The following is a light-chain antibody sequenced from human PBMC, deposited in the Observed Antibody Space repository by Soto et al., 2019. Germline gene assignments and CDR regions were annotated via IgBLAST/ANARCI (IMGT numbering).Light chain of an antibody. V-gene: IGLV2-8*01. CDR1: SSDVGGYNY. J-gene: IGLJ1*01. CDR3: SSYGGSNNYV. CDR2: EVS. Sequence: QSVLTQPPSASGCPGQSVTISCTGTSSDVGGYNYVSWYQQHPGQAPKLMIYEVSKRPSGFPDRSSGSKSGNTASLTVSGLQAEDEADYYCSSYGGSNNYVFGTGTKVTVL.